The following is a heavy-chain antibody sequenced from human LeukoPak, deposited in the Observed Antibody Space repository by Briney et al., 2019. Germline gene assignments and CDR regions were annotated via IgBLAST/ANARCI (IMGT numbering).Heavy chain of an antibody. D-gene: IGHD3-10*01. CDR2: INHSGST. V-gene: IGHV4-34*01. CDR3: ARHCNYYGSGSYYTGFDY. J-gene: IGHJ4*02. Sequence: PSETLSLTCAVYGGSFSGYYWSWIRQPPGKGLEWIGEINHSGSTNYNPSLKSRVTISVDTSKNQFSLKLSSVTAADTAVYYCARHCNYYGSGSYYTGFDYWGQGTLVTVSS. CDR1: GGSFSGYY.